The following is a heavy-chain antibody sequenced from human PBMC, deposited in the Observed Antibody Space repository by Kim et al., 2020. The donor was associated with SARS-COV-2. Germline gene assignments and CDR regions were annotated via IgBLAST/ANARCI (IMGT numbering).Heavy chain of an antibody. D-gene: IGHD7-27*01. J-gene: IGHJ4*02. CDR2: IKSKSNYETT. CDR1: GFTFNYYY. Sequence: GGSLRLSCVASGFTFNYYYMSGVRQAPGKGLEWIGWIKSKSNYETTDYGAPVRGRFTISRDDSINTSFLDMKNLRAEDTATYYCLTVGVSDETLTHYWGQGTLVAVSS. V-gene: IGHV3-15*01. CDR3: LTVGVSDETLTHY.